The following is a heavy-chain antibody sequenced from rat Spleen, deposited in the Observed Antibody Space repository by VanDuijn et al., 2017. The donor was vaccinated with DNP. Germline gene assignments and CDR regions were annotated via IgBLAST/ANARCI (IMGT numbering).Heavy chain of an antibody. Sequence: EVKLVESGGGLVQPGRSLKLSCTGSGFIFHDYWMGWVRQTPGKGLEWIGEINKDSSAKNYSPSLKDKFTISRDNAQNTLYLQMDSLRSEDTATYFCATDYYSSLDYWGQGVMVTVSS. CDR2: INKDSSAK. V-gene: IGHV4-2*01. CDR3: ATDYYSSLDY. J-gene: IGHJ2*01. D-gene: IGHD1-2*01. CDR1: GFIFHDYW.